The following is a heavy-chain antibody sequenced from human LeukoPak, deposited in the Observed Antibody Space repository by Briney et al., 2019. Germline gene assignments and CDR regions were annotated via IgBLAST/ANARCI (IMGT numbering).Heavy chain of an antibody. J-gene: IGHJ4*02. V-gene: IGHV1-2*02. CDR2: INPSSGGT. CDR1: GYTFTGYY. Sequence: WASVKVSCKPSGYTFTGYYMHWVRQAPGQGLEWMGWINPSSGGTNYPQKFQGRVTMTRDTSLSTAYMELSGLRSDDTAVYYCARPLSLYDSSGYYFDYWGQGTLVTVSS. D-gene: IGHD3-22*01. CDR3: ARPLSLYDSSGYYFDY.